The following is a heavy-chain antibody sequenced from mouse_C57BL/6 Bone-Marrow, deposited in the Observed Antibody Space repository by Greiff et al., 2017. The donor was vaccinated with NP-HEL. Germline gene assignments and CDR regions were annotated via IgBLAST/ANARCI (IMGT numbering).Heavy chain of an antibody. CDR2: INPNNGGT. CDR1: GYTFTDYN. V-gene: IGHV1-18*01. J-gene: IGHJ2*01. Sequence: EVQLQQSGPELVKPGASVKIPCKASGYTFTDYNMDWVKQSHGKSLEWIGDINPNNGGTIYNQKFKGKATLTVDKSSSTAYMELRSLTSEDTAVYYCARPYYYGSRRYYFDYWGQGTTLTVSS. D-gene: IGHD1-1*01. CDR3: ARPYYYGSRRYYFDY.